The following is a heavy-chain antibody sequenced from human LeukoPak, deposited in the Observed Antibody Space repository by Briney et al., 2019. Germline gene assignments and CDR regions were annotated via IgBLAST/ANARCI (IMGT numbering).Heavy chain of an antibody. CDR2: IHYSGST. D-gene: IGHD3-3*01. Sequence: PSETLSLTCTVSGGSISSYYWSWIRQPPGKGLEWIGYIHYSGSTSYNPSLKSRATFSIDTSKNQFSLKLSSVTAADTAVYYCARRTVLLDAFDIWGQGTMVTVSS. CDR3: ARRTVLLDAFDI. J-gene: IGHJ3*02. CDR1: GGSISSYY. V-gene: IGHV4-59*08.